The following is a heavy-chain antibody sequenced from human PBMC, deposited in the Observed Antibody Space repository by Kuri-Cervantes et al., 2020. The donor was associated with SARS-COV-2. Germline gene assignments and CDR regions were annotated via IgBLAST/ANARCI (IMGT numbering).Heavy chain of an antibody. Sequence: ASVKVSCKASGYTFTSYDINWVRQATGQGLEWMGWMNPNSGNTGYAQKFQGRVTITRNTSISTAYMELSSLRSEDTAVYYCARATHYDSSGYYYSFDYWGQGTLVTVLL. D-gene: IGHD3-22*01. CDR1: GYTFTSYD. J-gene: IGHJ4*02. V-gene: IGHV1-8*03. CDR2: MNPNSGNT. CDR3: ARATHYDSSGYYYSFDY.